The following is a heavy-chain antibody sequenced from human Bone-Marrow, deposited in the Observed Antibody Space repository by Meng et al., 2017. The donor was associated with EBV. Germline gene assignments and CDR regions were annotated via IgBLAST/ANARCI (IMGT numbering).Heavy chain of an antibody. Sequence: QVAVKESGPPLVQPTQTLSLTCSFSGFSLGTRGVGVDWIRQPPGKALEWLAVIYWDDDKRYSPSLKSRLTITKDTSKKQVILTMTNMDPVDAATYYCAHLIAARPFDYWGQGTLVTVSS. V-gene: IGHV2-5*02. D-gene: IGHD6-6*01. J-gene: IGHJ4*02. CDR1: GFSLGTRGVG. CDR3: AHLIAARPFDY. CDR2: IYWDDDK.